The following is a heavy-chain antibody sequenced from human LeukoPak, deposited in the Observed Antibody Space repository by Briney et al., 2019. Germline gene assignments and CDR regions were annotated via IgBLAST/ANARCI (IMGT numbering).Heavy chain of an antibody. CDR3: ARAPYCIGGSCRFDY. CDR2: ISSSGSTI. CDR1: GFTFSSYE. V-gene: IGHV3-48*03. D-gene: IGHD2-15*01. J-gene: IGHJ4*02. Sequence: PGGSLRLSCAASGFTFSSYEMNWVRQAPGKGLEWVSYISSSGSTIYYADPVKGRFTISRDNAKNSLYLQMNSLRAEDTAVYYCARAPYCIGGSCRFDYWGQGTLVTVSS.